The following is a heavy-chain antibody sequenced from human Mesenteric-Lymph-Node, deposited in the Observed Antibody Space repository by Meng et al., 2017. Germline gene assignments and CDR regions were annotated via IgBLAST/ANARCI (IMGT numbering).Heavy chain of an antibody. CDR3: ARSYNIGWYYFEY. J-gene: IGHJ4*02. CDR2: ISWNSGSI. D-gene: IGHD6-19*01. CDR1: GFTFDDYA. V-gene: IGHV3-9*01. Sequence: SLKISCAASGFTFDDYAMHWVRQAPGKGLEWVSGISWNSGSIGYADSVKGRFTISRDNSKNMVYLQMSSLRGEDTAVYYCARSYNIGWYYFEYWGQGTMVTVSS.